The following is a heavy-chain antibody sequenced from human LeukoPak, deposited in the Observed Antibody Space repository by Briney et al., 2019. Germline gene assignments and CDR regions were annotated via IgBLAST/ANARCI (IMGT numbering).Heavy chain of an antibody. D-gene: IGHD2-2*01. CDR1: GGSISSSSYY. CDR2: IYYSGST. Sequence: PSETLSLTCTVSGGSISSSSYYWGWIRQPPGKGLEWIGSIYYSGSTYYNPSLKSRVTISVDTSKNQFSLKLSSVTAADTAVYYCARDAYCSSTSCAARGGMDVWGQGTTATVSS. J-gene: IGHJ6*02. CDR3: ARDAYCSSTSCAARGGMDV. V-gene: IGHV4-39*07.